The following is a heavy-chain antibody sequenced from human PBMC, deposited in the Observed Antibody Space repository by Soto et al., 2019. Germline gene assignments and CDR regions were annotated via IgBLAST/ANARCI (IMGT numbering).Heavy chain of an antibody. Sequence: ASVKVSCKASGYTFTSYGISWVRQAPGQGLEWMGWISAYNGNTNYAQKLQGRVTMTTDTSTSTAYMELRSLRSDDTAVYYCARAVRIAAAATGGYLEHWGQGTLVTVSS. CDR1: GYTFTSYG. CDR2: ISAYNGNT. J-gene: IGHJ1*01. V-gene: IGHV1-18*04. D-gene: IGHD6-13*01. CDR3: ARAVRIAAAATGGYLEH.